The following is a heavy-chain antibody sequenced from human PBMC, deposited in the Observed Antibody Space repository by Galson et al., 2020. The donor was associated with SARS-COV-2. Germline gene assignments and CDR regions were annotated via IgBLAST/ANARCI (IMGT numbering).Heavy chain of an antibody. D-gene: IGHD3-22*01. CDR2: INTSNGNP. Sequence: ASVKVSCKASGYTFSNYAIHWVRQAPGQRLEWMGWINTSNGNPKYSQKFQGRITMSRDTSATTAYMELSSLTSEDSAVYYCTRRVVQAVVFDIWGQGTMVTVSS. CDR3: TRRVVQAVVFDI. J-gene: IGHJ3*02. V-gene: IGHV1-3*04. CDR1: GYTFSNYA.